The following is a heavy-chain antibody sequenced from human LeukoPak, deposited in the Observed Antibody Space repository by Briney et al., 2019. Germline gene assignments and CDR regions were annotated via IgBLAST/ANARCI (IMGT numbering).Heavy chain of an antibody. D-gene: IGHD3-3*01. Sequence: PGGSLRLSCAASGFTFSSYAMHWVRQAPGKGLEWVAVISYDGSNKYYADSVKGRFTISRDNSKNTLYLQMNSLRAEDTAVYYCARADSIYDFWSGYLRYYYGMDVWGQGTTVTVSS. V-gene: IGHV3-30-3*01. J-gene: IGHJ6*02. CDR1: GFTFSSYA. CDR3: ARADSIYDFWSGYLRYYYGMDV. CDR2: ISYDGSNK.